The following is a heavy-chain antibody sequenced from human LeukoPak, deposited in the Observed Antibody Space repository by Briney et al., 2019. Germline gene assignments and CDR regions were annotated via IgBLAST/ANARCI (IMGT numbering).Heavy chain of an antibody. CDR3: APRGIEADWFDP. D-gene: IGHD6-13*01. CDR2: ISGSGGST. V-gene: IGHV3-23*01. J-gene: IGHJ5*02. Sequence: GGILRLSCAASGFTFSSYGMSWVRQAPGKGLDWVSAISGSGGSTYYADSVKGRFTISRDNSRNTLYLQMNSLRVDDTAVYYCAPRGIEADWFDPWGQGTLVTVSS. CDR1: GFTFSSYG.